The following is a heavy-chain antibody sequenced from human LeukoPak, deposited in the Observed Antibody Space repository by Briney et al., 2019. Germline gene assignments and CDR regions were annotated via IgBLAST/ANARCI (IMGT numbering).Heavy chain of an antibody. D-gene: IGHD3-22*01. Sequence: ASVNVSCKASGGTFSSYAISWVRQAPGQGLEWMGGIIPIFGTANYAQKFQGRVTITADESTSTAYMELSSLRSEDTAVYYCARGYDSSGYYYGEEGYYFDYWGQGTLVTVSS. J-gene: IGHJ4*02. V-gene: IGHV1-69*13. CDR2: IIPIFGTA. CDR3: ARGYDSSGYYYGEEGYYFDY. CDR1: GGTFSSYA.